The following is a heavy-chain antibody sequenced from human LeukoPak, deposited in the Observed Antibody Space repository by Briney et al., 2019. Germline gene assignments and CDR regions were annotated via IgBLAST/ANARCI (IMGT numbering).Heavy chain of an antibody. Sequence: ASVKVSCKASGYTFTGYYMHWVRQAPGQGLEWMGWINPNSGGTNYAQKFQGWVTMTRDTSISTAYMELSRLRSDDTAVYYCARGTPRNQLLLYHFDYWGQGTLVTVSS. CDR2: INPNSGGT. D-gene: IGHD2-2*02. V-gene: IGHV1-2*04. CDR1: GYTFTGYY. CDR3: ARGTPRNQLLLYHFDY. J-gene: IGHJ4*02.